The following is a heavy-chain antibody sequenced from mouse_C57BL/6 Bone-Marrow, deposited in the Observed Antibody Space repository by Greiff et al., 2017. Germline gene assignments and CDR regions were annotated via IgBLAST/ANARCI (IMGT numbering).Heavy chain of an antibody. D-gene: IGHD1-1*01. Sequence: QVQLQQPGAELVRPGSSVKLSCKASGYTFTSYWMDWVKQRPGQGLEWIGNIYPSDSETHYNQKFKDKATLTVDKSSSTAYMQLSSLTSEDSAVYYCARSSSSYCSSWCAYWGQGTLVTVSA. J-gene: IGHJ3*01. CDR1: GYTFTSYW. V-gene: IGHV1-61*01. CDR3: ARSSSSYCSSWCAY. CDR2: IYPSDSET.